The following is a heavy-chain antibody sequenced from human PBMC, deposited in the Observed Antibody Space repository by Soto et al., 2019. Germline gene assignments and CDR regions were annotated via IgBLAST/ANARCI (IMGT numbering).Heavy chain of an antibody. Sequence: QVQLVQSGAEVKKPGSSVKVSCKASGGTFSSYAISWELQAPGQGLEWMGGIIPIFGTANYAQKFQGRVTITADESTSTAYMELSSLRSKDTAVYYCASVKWEHPRWFDPWGQGTLVTVSS. CDR1: GGTFSSYA. V-gene: IGHV1-69*12. CDR2: IIPIFGTA. J-gene: IGHJ5*02. D-gene: IGHD1-1*01. CDR3: ASVKWEHPRWFDP.